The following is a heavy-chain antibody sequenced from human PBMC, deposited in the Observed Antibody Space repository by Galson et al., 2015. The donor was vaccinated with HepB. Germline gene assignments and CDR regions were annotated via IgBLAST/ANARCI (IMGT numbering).Heavy chain of an antibody. J-gene: IGHJ3*02. Sequence: SVKVSCKASGGTFSSYPISWVRQAPGQGLEWMGGIIPIFGISNYAQKFQGRVTITADKSTSTAYMELSSLRSEDTAVYYCARVSCSGGSCYFDDALDIWGQGTMVTVSS. CDR2: IIPIFGIS. V-gene: IGHV1-69*10. CDR3: ARVSCSGGSCYFDDALDI. D-gene: IGHD2-15*01. CDR1: GGTFSSYP.